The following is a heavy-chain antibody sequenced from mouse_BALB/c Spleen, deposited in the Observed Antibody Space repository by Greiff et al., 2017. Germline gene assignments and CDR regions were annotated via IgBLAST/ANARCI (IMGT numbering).Heavy chain of an antibody. CDR3: ARSRGNYGAMDY. J-gene: IGHJ4*01. V-gene: IGHV5-9-4*01. Sequence: EVQLVESGGGLVKPGGSLKLSCAASGFTFSSYAMSWVRQSPEKRLEWVAEISSGGSYTYYPDTVTGRFTISRDNAKNTLYLEMSSLRSEDTAMYYCARSRGNYGAMDYWGQGTSVTVSS. CDR2: ISSGGSYT. CDR1: GFTFSSYA. D-gene: IGHD2-1*01.